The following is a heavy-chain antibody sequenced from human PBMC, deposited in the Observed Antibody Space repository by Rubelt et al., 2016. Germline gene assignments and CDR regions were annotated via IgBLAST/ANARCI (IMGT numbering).Heavy chain of an antibody. CDR3: ARLWSKQWPFDY. CDR2: ISYSGST. CDR1: GDSINSGSISSGQVY. J-gene: IGHJ4*02. D-gene: IGHD6-19*01. Sequence: QLQLQESGPGLVKPWETLSLTCTVSGDSINSGSISSGQVYWAWLRQPPGKDLEWIGSISYSGSTYYNPSLKSRVTISVDTSKNQFSLKLSSVAAADTAVYYCARLWSKQWPFDYWGRGTLVTVSS. V-gene: IGHV4-39*01.